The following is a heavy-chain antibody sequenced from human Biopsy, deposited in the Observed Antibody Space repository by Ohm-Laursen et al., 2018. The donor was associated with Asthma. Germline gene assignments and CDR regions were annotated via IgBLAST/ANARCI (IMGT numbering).Heavy chain of an antibody. Sequence: TQTLTLTCTFSGFSFRTYGGGVGWIRQSPVKALEWLSLINWNDNKRDSPALNSRLTITKHTSTNLVLLNMTNMDPVETARYYCAHRRHGPSVECYCDSRGYYSFDYWGQGTLVPVSS. J-gene: IGHJ4*02. CDR2: INWNDNK. D-gene: IGHD3-22*01. CDR1: GFSFRTYGGG. V-gene: IGHV2-5*01. CDR3: AHRRHGPSVECYCDSRGYYSFDY.